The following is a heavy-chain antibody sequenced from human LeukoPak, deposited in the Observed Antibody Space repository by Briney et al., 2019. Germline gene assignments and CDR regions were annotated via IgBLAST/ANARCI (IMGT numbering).Heavy chain of an antibody. CDR3: AHFKGGSFDF. CDR2: IYYSGNT. Sequence: SETLSLTCTVSGGSISSSNYYWGWIRQPPGKGLEWIGSIYYSGNTYYDPSLKSRVTISVDTSKNQFSLKLTSVTAADTAVYYCAHFKGGSFDFWGQGTMVTVSS. D-gene: IGHD1-26*01. CDR1: GGSISSSNYY. J-gene: IGHJ3*01. V-gene: IGHV4-39*01.